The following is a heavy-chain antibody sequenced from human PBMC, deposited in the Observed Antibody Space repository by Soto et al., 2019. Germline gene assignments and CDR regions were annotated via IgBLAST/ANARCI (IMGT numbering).Heavy chain of an antibody. CDR2: MKADGSEK. D-gene: IGHD6-19*01. CDR3: ARGRAVAV. J-gene: IGHJ4*02. Sequence: EVQLVESGGALVQPGGSLRLSCVASGFTFSDYCMTWVRQAPGKGLEWVANMKADGSEKNYVDSVKGRFTISRENAHNSLSLQMNSLTAEDTGIYYCARGRAVAVWGQGAVVIVSS. V-gene: IGHV3-7*05. CDR1: GFTFSDYC.